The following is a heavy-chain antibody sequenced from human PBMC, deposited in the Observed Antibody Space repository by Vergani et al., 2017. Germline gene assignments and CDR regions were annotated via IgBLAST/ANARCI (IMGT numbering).Heavy chain of an antibody. CDR1: GFTFSNYG. CDR2: ISYDGSNK. CDR3: AKDASSSSPRGADY. Sequence: VQLVESGGGLVQPGRSLRLSCAASGFTFSNYGMHWVRQAPGKGLEWVAVISYDGSNKYYADSVKGRFTISRDNSKNTLYLQMNSLRAEDTAVYYCAKDASSSSPRGADYWGQGTLVTVSS. V-gene: IGHV3-30*18. D-gene: IGHD6-6*01. J-gene: IGHJ4*02.